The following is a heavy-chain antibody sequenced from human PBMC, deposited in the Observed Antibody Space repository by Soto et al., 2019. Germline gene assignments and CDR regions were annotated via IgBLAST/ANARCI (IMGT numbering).Heavy chain of an antibody. CDR2: ISYDGGLQ. D-gene: IGHD5-18*01. CDR3: VSDRGYGHASVPYS. J-gene: IGHJ4*02. CDR1: GFTFTSYG. V-gene: IGHV3-30*03. Sequence: QAHLVESGGGVVQPGRSLRLSCAASGFTFTSYGMHWVRQAPCTRLEWVAVISYDGGLQHYADSVKGRFTISRDNSKNMVLLQMNSLRAEDTAVYYCVSDRGYGHASVPYSWGQGTLFSVSS.